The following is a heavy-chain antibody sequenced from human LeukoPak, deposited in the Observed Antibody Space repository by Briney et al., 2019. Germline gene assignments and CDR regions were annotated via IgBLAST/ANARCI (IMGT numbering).Heavy chain of an antibody. CDR2: IIPIFGTA. CDR1: GGTFSSYA. Sequence: GASVKVSCKASGGTFSSYAISWVRQAPGQGLEWMGGIIPIFGTANYAQKFQGRVTITADESTSTAYMELSSLRSEDTAVYYCAGNYYGSGSYYNVVGSWFDPWGQGTLVTVSS. D-gene: IGHD3-10*01. CDR3: AGNYYGSGSYYNVVGSWFDP. V-gene: IGHV1-69*13. J-gene: IGHJ5*02.